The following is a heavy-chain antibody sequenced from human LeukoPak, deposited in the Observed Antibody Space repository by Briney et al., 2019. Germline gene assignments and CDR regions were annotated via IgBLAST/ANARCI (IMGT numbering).Heavy chain of an antibody. CDR1: GYSISSGYY. Sequence: PSVTLSLTCTVSGYSISSGYYWGWIRQPPGKGLEWIGSIYHSGSAYYNPSLKSRVTISVDTSKNQFSLKLSSVTAADTAVYYCAAYYYGSGSSPGFFDPWGHGTLVTVSS. D-gene: IGHD3-10*01. CDR3: AAYYYGSGSSPGFFDP. J-gene: IGHJ5*02. V-gene: IGHV4-38-2*02. CDR2: IYHSGSA.